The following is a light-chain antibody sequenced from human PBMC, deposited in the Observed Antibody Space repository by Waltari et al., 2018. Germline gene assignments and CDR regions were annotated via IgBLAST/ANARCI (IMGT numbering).Light chain of an antibody. CDR3: QSYDNSDHVV. J-gene: IGLJ2*01. Sequence: NFMLTQPHSVSESPGKTVTISCSRSSGSIASNYVQWYQQRPGSAPTTVIYEYYQRPAGCPVRFSGSIGSSSNAASLTIAGLKTEDEAVYYCQSYDNSDHVVFGGGTKLTVL. V-gene: IGLV6-57*03. CDR1: SGSIASNY. CDR2: EYY.